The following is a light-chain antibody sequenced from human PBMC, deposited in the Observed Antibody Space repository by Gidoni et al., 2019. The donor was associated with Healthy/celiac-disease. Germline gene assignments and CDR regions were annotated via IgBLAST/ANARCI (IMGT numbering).Light chain of an antibody. CDR1: QSVSSN. Sequence: EIVMTQSPATLSVSPGERATLSCRASQSVSSNLAWYQPKPGQAPRLLSYGASPRATGIPARFSGSGSGTEFTLTISSLQSEDFAVYYCQQYNNWPWNTFGQGTKVEIK. CDR3: QQYNNWPWNT. V-gene: IGKV3-15*01. CDR2: GAS. J-gene: IGKJ1*01.